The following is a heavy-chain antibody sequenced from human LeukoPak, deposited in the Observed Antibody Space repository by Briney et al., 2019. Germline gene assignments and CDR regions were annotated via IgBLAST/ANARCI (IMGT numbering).Heavy chain of an antibody. Sequence: ASVKVSCKASGYTFTGYYMHWVRQAPGQGLEWMGWINPNSGATNYAQKFQGRVTMTRDMSISTAYMELRSLRSDDTAVYYCARDLKMGYSSGRYSWGTGSSNDYWGQGTLVTVSS. CDR1: GYTFTGYY. J-gene: IGHJ4*02. D-gene: IGHD6-19*01. CDR2: INPNSGAT. CDR3: ARDLKMGYSSGRYSWGTGSSNDY. V-gene: IGHV1-2*02.